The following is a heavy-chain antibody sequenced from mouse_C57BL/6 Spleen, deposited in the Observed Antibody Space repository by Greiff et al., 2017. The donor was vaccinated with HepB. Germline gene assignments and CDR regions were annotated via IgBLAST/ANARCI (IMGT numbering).Heavy chain of an antibody. J-gene: IGHJ4*01. CDR2: INPGSGGT. CDR1: GYAFTNYL. Sequence: QVQLKESGAELVRPGTSVKVSCKASGYAFTNYLIEWVKQRPGQGLEWIGVINPGSGGTNYNEKFKGKATLTADKTSSTAYMQLSSLTSEDSAVYFCARMGNYDPMDYWGQGTSVTVSS. V-gene: IGHV1-54*01. CDR3: ARMGNYDPMDY. D-gene: IGHD2-1*01.